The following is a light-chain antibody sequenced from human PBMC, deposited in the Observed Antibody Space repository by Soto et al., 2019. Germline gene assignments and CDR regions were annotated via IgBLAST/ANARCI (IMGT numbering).Light chain of an antibody. J-gene: IGLJ3*02. CDR1: SSNIGAGSD. V-gene: IGLV1-40*01. CDR3: QSHDSSLNSWV. CDR2: VNN. Sequence: QSVLTQPPSVSGAPGQSVTTSCTGSSSNIGAGSDVHWYQHLPGTAPKLLIYVNNKRPSGVPDRFSGSKSGTSASLAITGLQADDEADYYCQSHDSSLNSWVFGGGTKLTVL.